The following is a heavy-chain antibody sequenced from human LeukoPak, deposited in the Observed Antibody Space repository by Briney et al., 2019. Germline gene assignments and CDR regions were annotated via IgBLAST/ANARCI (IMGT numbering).Heavy chain of an antibody. V-gene: IGHV1-18*01. CDR2: ISAYNGNT. CDR1: GYTFTSYG. D-gene: IGHD6-19*01. J-gene: IGHJ4*02. Sequence: GASVRVSCKASGYTFTSYGISWVRHAPGQGLEWMGWISAYNGNTNYAQKLQGRVTMTTDTSTSTAYMELRSLRSYDTAVYYCARVLAVAGPFDQWGQGNLVTVSS. CDR3: ARVLAVAGPFDQ.